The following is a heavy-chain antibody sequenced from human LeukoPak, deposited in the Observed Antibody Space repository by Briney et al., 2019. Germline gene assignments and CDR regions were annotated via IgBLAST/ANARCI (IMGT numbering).Heavy chain of an antibody. Sequence: GGSLRLSCAASGFAFSSYNMNWVRQAPGKGLEWISYIGSSGSPTHYADSVRGRFTISRDNAKNSLYLQMNSLRDDDTASYYCARRPYSDTSGRLSDVWGQGTTVTVSS. CDR1: GFAFSSYN. J-gene: IGHJ6*02. CDR3: ARRPYSDTSGRLSDV. CDR2: IGSSGSPT. D-gene: IGHD3-22*01. V-gene: IGHV3-48*02.